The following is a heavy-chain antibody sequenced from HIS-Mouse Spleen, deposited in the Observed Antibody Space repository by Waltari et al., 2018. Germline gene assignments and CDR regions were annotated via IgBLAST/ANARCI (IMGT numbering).Heavy chain of an antibody. J-gene: IGHJ2*01. CDR2: TYYSGST. Sequence: QLQLQESGPGLVKPSDTLSLPCTVPCGPISSRSYYLGWIRQPPGKGLEWIGSTYYSGSTYYNPSLKSRVTISADTSKNQFSLKLSSVTAADTAVYYCAREIPYSSSWYDWYFDLWGRGTLVTVSS. CDR1: CGPISSRSYY. CDR3: AREIPYSSSWYDWYFDL. D-gene: IGHD6-13*01. V-gene: IGHV4-39*07.